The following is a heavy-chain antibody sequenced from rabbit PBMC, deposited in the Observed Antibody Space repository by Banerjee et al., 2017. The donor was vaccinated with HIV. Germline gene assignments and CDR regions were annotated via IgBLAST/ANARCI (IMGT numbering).Heavy chain of an antibody. CDR3: ARVNMLDNGMDL. D-gene: IGHD6-1*01. V-gene: IGHV1S45*01. CDR1: GIDFSTYG. Sequence: QEQLVESGGGLVTLGGSLKLSCKVSGIDFSTYGISWVRQAPGKGLEWIAYIYAGSSGSTYYASWAKGRFTISKTSSTTVTLQMTSLTAADTATYFCARVNMLDNGMDLWGPGTLVTVS. J-gene: IGHJ6*01. CDR2: IYAGSSGST.